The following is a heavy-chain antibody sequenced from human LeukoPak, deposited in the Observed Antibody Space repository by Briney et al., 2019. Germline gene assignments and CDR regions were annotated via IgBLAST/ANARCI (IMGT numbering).Heavy chain of an antibody. CDR2: IFSGDSDT. J-gene: IGHJ4*02. D-gene: IGHD2-2*01. CDR3: ARRQGCSSTSCSADY. V-gene: IGHV5-51*01. CDR1: GFSFNTYW. Sequence: GESPKISCWGPGFSFNTYWIGWVRPMPGEGLEGGGTIFSGDSDTRYSPSFQGQVTMAADKSINTAYLQWSSLKASDTAMYYCARRQGCSSTSCSADYWGQGTLVTVSS.